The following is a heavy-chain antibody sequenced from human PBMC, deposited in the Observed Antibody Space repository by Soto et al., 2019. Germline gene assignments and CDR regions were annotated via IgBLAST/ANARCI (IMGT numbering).Heavy chain of an antibody. CDR1: GGSISSDHF. CDR2: IHRSGVT. Sequence: QVQLQESGPGLVQPSGTLSLTCTVSGGSISSDHFWTWIRQSPGKGLEWIGEIHRSGVTNYNPSLKSRVTISMDKSKNQLSLRLNSVTAADTAVFYCARTLKDSSMSRPFEYWGQGSLVTVSS. CDR3: ARTLKDSSMSRPFEY. J-gene: IGHJ4*02. V-gene: IGHV4-4*02. D-gene: IGHD2-15*01.